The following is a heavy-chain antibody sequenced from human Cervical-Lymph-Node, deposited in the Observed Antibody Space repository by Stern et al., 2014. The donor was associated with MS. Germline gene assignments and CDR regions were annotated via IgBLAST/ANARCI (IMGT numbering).Heavy chain of an antibody. CDR3: ARDASIAARRHYYYYYGMDV. Sequence: MQLVESGPGLVKPSETLSLTCTVSGGSISSYYWSWIRQPAGKGLGWIGRIYTSGNTNYKPYLPSRVTLSVDTPKNQLPLNVRSVTAADTAVYYCARDASIAARRHYYYYYGMDVWGQGTTVTVSS. D-gene: IGHD6-6*01. J-gene: IGHJ6*02. CDR1: GGSISSYY. CDR2: IYTSGNT. V-gene: IGHV4-4*07.